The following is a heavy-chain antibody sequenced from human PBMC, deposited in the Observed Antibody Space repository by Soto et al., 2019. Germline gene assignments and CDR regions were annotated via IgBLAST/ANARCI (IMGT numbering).Heavy chain of an antibody. Sequence: GGSLRFSCAASGFTFSSYGMHWVRQAPGKGLEWVAVISYDGSNKYYADSVKGRFAISRDNSKNTLYLQMNSLRAEDTAVYYCAKDSGSYGQDYWGQGTLVTVSS. J-gene: IGHJ4*02. CDR2: ISYDGSNK. CDR3: AKDSGSYGQDY. D-gene: IGHD1-26*01. V-gene: IGHV3-30*18. CDR1: GFTFSSYG.